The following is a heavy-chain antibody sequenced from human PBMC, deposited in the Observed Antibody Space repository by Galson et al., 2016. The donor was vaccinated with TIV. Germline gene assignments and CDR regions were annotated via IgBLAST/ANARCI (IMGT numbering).Heavy chain of an antibody. Sequence: SVKVSCKASGYTFRIYAMHWVRQAPGQRLEWMGCINAGNDNTKYSQKFQGRDTITRDTPANTAYMELSSLRSEDTAVYYCARPPYCGGDCFKYDSWGQGTLVTVSS. V-gene: IGHV1-3*01. CDR2: INAGNDNT. D-gene: IGHD2-21*01. CDR1: GYTFRIYA. J-gene: IGHJ4*02. CDR3: ARPPYCGGDCFKYDS.